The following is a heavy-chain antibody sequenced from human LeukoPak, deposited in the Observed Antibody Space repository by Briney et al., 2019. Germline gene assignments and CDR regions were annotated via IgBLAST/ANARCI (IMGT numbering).Heavy chain of an antibody. D-gene: IGHD3-22*01. V-gene: IGHV3-9*01. CDR2: ISWNSGSI. J-gene: IGHJ6*02. CDR3: AKDFLLNYEAPHGMDV. CDR1: GFTLDDYA. Sequence: RRSLRLSCAASGFTLDDYAMHWVRHALGKGLEWVSGISWNSGSIGYADSAEGRFNISRDAAKNSVYRQMDGLRVEDTAIYYCAKDFLLNYEAPHGMDVWGQGTTVTV.